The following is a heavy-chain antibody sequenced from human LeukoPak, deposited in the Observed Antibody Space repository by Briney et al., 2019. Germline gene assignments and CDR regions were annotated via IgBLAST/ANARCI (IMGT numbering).Heavy chain of an antibody. Sequence: SETLSLTCAVYGGSFSGYYWSWIRQPPGKGLERIGEINHSGSTNYNPSLKSRVTISVDTSKNQFSLKLSSVTAADTAVYYCARQYYDILTGYYWPGAFDIWGQGTMVTVSS. CDR1: GGSFSGYY. D-gene: IGHD3-9*01. J-gene: IGHJ3*02. CDR2: INHSGST. V-gene: IGHV4-34*01. CDR3: ARQYYDILTGYYWPGAFDI.